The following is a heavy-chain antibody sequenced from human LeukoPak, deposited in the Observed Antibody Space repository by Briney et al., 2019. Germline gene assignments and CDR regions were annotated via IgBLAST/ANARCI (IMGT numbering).Heavy chain of an antibody. CDR1: GFTFSGYE. CDR3: ARDYASDY. Sequence: PGGSLRLSCAASGFTFSGYEMSWVRQGPGKGLECISYISRSGDTICFANSVKCRFTISRANANNSMYLKMSSLRAEYTAVYYCARDYASDYWGQGTRVTVSS. D-gene: IGHD3-10*01. J-gene: IGHJ4*02. V-gene: IGHV3-48*03. CDR2: ISRSGDTI.